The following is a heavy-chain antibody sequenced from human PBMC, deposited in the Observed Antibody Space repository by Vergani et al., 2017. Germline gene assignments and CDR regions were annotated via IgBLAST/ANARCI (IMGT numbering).Heavy chain of an antibody. J-gene: IGHJ5*02. CDR3: ARGVFTLGSSWYLGRVPNWFDP. V-gene: IGHV4-34*01. CDR2: INHSGST. Sequence: QVQLQQWGAGLLKPSETLSLTCAVYGGSFSGYYWSWIRQPPGKGLEWIGEINHSGSTNYNPSLKSRVTISVDTSKNQFSLKRSSVTAADTAVYYCARGVFTLGSSWYLGRVPNWFDPWGQGTLVTVSS. CDR1: GGSFSGYY. D-gene: IGHD6-13*01.